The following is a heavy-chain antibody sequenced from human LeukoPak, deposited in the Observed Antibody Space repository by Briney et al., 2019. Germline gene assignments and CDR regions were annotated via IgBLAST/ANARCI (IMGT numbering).Heavy chain of an antibody. CDR1: GGSISSYY. CDR2: IYTSGST. CDR3: ARHDQGAFDI. D-gene: IGHD3-16*01. J-gene: IGHJ3*02. Sequence: PSETLSLTCTVSGGSISSYYWSWIRQPPGKGLEWNGYIYTSGSTNYNPSLKSRVTISVDTSKNQFSLKLSSVTAADTAVYYCARHDQGAFDIWGQGTMVTVSS. V-gene: IGHV4-4*09.